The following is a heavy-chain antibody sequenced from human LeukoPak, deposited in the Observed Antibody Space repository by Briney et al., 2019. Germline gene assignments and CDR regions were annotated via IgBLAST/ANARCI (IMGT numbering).Heavy chain of an antibody. CDR1: GFSFSIYG. CDR2: TWYDGSNK. J-gene: IGHJ4*02. D-gene: IGHD1-26*01. CDR3: ARGGLTIAEATTSWYLDY. Sequence: PGGSLRLSCATSGFSFSIYGMHWVRQAQGKGLEWVALTWYDGSNKNYADSVKGRFTISRDNSKNTLYLQMNSLRGEDTAVYYCARGGLTIAEATTSWYLDYWGQGILVTVSS. V-gene: IGHV3-33*01.